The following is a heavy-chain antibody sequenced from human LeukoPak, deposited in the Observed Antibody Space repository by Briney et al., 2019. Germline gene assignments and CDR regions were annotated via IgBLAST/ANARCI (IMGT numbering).Heavy chain of an antibody. D-gene: IGHD3-3*01. J-gene: IGHJ4*02. CDR1: GFTFSSYG. CDR3: ANVWSGYYPSDY. Sequence: GGSLRLSCAASGFTFSSYGMHWVRQAPGKGLEWVAFIRYDGSNKYYADSVKGRFTISRDNSKNTLYLQMNSLRAEDTAVYYCANVWSGYYPSDYWGQGTLVTVSS. V-gene: IGHV3-30*02. CDR2: IRYDGSNK.